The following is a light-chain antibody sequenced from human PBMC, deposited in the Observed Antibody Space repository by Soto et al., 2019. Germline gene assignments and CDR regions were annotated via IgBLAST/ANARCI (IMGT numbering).Light chain of an antibody. V-gene: IGKV1-8*01. CDR3: QQYYSYRFT. Sequence: AIRMTQSPSSLSASTGDRVTITCRASQGISSYLAWYQQKPGKAPKLLIYAASTLQSGVPSRFSGSGSGTDFTLTISCLQSEDFATHYCQQYYSYRFTFGPGTKVDIK. CDR1: QGISSY. CDR2: AAS. J-gene: IGKJ3*01.